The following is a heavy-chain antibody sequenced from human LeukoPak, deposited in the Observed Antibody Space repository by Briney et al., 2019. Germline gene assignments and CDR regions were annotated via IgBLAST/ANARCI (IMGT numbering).Heavy chain of an antibody. D-gene: IGHD5-18*01. CDR2: IYHSGST. Sequence: KASETLSLTCSVSGYSINNGYYWGWIRQPPGKGLEWIGSIYHSGSTYYNPSLKSRVTISVDTSKNQFSLKLSSVTAADTAVYYCARFGYSYGVYFDYWGQGTLVTVSS. J-gene: IGHJ4*02. CDR3: ARFGYSYGVYFDY. V-gene: IGHV4-38-2*02. CDR1: GYSINNGYY.